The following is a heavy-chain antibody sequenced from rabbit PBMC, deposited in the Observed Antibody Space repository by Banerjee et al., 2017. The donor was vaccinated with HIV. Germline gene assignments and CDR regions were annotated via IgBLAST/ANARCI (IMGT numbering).Heavy chain of an antibody. CDR2: IYGGASDTT. J-gene: IGHJ4*01. V-gene: IGHV1S45*01. Sequence: QEQLVESGGGLVTLGGSLKLSCKASGFDFSSYYMSWVRQAPGKGLEWIACIYGGASDTTYYASWAKGRFTISKTSSTTVTLQITSLTAADTATYFCARGSGSSYWSSYFNLWGQGTLVTVS. D-gene: IGHD8-1*01. CDR1: GFDFSSYYM. CDR3: ARGSGSSYWSSYFNL.